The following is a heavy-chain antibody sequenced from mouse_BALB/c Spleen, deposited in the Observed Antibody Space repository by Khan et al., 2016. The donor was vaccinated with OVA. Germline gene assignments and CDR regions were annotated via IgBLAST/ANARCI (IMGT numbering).Heavy chain of an antibody. D-gene: IGHD1-1*01. CDR1: GFTFSTYG. Sequence: EVQRVESGGDLVKPGGSLKLSCAASGFTFSTYGMSWVRQTPDKRLEWVATVSTGGGYTYYPDSVKGRFTISRDNAKNTLYLQMSSLKSEDTAMFYCARLAYYYDSEGFAYWGQGTLVTVSA. J-gene: IGHJ3*01. CDR2: VSTGGGYT. CDR3: ARLAYYYDSEGFAY. V-gene: IGHV5-6*01.